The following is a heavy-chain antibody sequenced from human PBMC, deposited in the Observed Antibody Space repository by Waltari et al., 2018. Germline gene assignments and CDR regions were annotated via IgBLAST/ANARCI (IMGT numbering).Heavy chain of an antibody. CDR2: ISWDGGST. CDR1: GFTFDDYT. V-gene: IGHV3-43*01. Sequence: EVQLVESGGVVVQPGGSLRLSCAASGFTFDDYTMHWVRQAPGKGLEWVSLISWDGGSTYYADSVKGRFTISRDNSKNSLYLQMNSLRTEDTALYYCAKDSDIAAAGTGFDYWGQGTLVTVSS. CDR3: AKDSDIAAAGTGFDY. D-gene: IGHD6-13*01. J-gene: IGHJ4*02.